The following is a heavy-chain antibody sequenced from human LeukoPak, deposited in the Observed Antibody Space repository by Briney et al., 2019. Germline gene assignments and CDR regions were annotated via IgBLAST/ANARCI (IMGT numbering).Heavy chain of an antibody. CDR1: GYSISSGYY. D-gene: IGHD2-2*01. V-gene: IGHV4-38-2*02. J-gene: IGHJ5*02. CDR2: IYQSGST. Sequence: SETLSLTCVVSGYSISSGYYWGWIRQPPGKGLEWIGSIYQSGSTYSNPSLKSRVIISVDMSKNQFSLKLSSVTAADTAVYYCAREGEDCSSTSCYRWFDPWGQGTLVTVSS. CDR3: AREGEDCSSTSCYRWFDP.